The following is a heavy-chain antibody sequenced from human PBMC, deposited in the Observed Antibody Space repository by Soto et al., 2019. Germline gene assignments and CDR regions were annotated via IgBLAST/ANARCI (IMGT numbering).Heavy chain of an antibody. CDR2: ISYHGSNK. D-gene: IGHD3-10*01. CDR3: ASFFNGSACIY. Sequence: QVQLVESGGGVVQPGRSLRLSCAASGFTFSSYGMHWVRQAPGKGLEWVAVISYHGSNKYYADSVKGRFTISRDNCKNTLYLQMNSLRAGDSAVYSCASFFNGSACIYWGQGTLVTVSS. CDR1: GFTFSSYG. V-gene: IGHV3-30*03. J-gene: IGHJ4*02.